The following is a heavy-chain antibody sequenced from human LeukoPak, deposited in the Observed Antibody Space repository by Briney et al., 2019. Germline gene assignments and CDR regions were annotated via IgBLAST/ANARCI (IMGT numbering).Heavy chain of an antibody. V-gene: IGHV3-30*19. D-gene: IGHD5-24*01. CDR3: ARGAARMVEMGTMISFEY. Sequence: GGSQRLSCAASGFTFSSYGMHWVRQAPGKGLEWVAVISYDGSNKKYADSVKGRFTISRVNSQKTLYLQMNSLRAEDAAVYYCARGAARMVEMGTMISFEYWGQGTLVTVSS. J-gene: IGHJ4*02. CDR2: ISYDGSNK. CDR1: GFTFSSYG.